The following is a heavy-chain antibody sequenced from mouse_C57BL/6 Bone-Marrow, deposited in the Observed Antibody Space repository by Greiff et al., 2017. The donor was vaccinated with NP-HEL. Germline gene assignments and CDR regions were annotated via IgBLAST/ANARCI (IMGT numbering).Heavy chain of an antibody. CDR3: ARDDDYDYFDY. CDR1: GYTFTSYW. CDR2: IDPSDSYT. J-gene: IGHJ2*01. Sequence: VQLQQPGAELVMPGASVKLSCKASGYTFTSYWMHWVKQRPGQGLEWIGEIDPSDSYTNYNQKFKGKSTLTVDKSSSTAYMQLSSLTSEDSAVYYCARDDDYDYFDYWGQGTTLTVSS. V-gene: IGHV1-69*01. D-gene: IGHD2-4*01.